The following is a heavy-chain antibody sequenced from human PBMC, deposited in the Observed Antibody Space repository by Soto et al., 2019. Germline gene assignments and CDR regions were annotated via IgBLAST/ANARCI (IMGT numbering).Heavy chain of an antibody. V-gene: IGHV3-33*01. CDR2: IWYDGSNK. Sequence: QVQLVESGGGVVQPGRSLRLSCAASGFTFSSYGMHWVRQAPGKGLEWVAVIWYDGSNKYYADSVKGRFTISRDNSKNTLYLEMNILRAEDTAVYDCARADILTGTDKFDYWCQGTLVTVSS. CDR3: ARADILTGTDKFDY. J-gene: IGHJ4*02. CDR1: GFTFSSYG. D-gene: IGHD3-9*01.